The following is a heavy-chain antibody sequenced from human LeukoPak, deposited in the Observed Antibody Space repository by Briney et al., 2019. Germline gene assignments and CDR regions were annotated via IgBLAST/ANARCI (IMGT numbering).Heavy chain of an antibody. CDR1: GFTFSSYW. Sequence: GGSLRLSCAASGFTFSSYWMSWVRQAPGKGLEWVANIKQDGSEKYYVDSVKGRCTISRDNAKNSLYLQMNSLRAEDTAVYYCARKGDYGDWSNWFDPWGQGTLVTVSS. CDR3: ARKGDYGDWSNWFDP. D-gene: IGHD4-17*01. V-gene: IGHV3-7*01. CDR2: IKQDGSEK. J-gene: IGHJ5*02.